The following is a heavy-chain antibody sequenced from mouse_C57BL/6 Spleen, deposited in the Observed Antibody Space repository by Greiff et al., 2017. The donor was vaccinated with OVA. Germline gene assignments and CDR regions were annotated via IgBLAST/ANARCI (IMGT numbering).Heavy chain of an antibody. CDR2: IDPSDSYT. CDR1: GYTFTSYW. Sequence: QVQLQQPGAELVKPGASVKLSCKASGYTFTSYWMQWVKQRPGQGLEWIGEIDPSDSYTNYNQKFKGKATLTVDTSSSTAYMQLSSLTSEDSAVYYCARGGVDYAMDYWGQGTSVTVSS. CDR3: ARGGVDYAMDY. J-gene: IGHJ4*01. V-gene: IGHV1-50*01.